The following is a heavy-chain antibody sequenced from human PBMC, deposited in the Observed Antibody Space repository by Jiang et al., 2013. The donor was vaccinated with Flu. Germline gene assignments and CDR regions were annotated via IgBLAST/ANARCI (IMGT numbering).Heavy chain of an antibody. V-gene: IGHV3-74*01. J-gene: IGHJ4*02. CDR2: INSDGSST. Sequence: VQLVESGGGLVQSGGSLRLSCATSGFTFNTYWMHWVRQVPGKGLVWVSRINSDGSSTNYADSVKGRFTISRDNAKNTLYLQMNCLSPEDTAVYYCAREGQTYYFDYWGQGTLVTVSS. CDR3: AREGQTYYFDY. CDR1: GFTFNTYW.